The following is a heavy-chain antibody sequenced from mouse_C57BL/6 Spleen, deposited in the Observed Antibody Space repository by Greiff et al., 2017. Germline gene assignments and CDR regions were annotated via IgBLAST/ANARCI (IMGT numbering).Heavy chain of an antibody. CDR1: GFTFSDYG. Sequence: EVMLVESGGGLVKPGGSLKLSCAASGFTFSDYGMHWVRQAPEKGLEWVAYISSGSSTIYYADTVKGRFTISRDNAKNTLFLQMTSLRSEDTAMYYCARPGGNLYAMDYWGQGTSVTVSS. V-gene: IGHV5-17*01. D-gene: IGHD2-1*01. CDR2: ISSGSSTI. J-gene: IGHJ4*01. CDR3: ARPGGNLYAMDY.